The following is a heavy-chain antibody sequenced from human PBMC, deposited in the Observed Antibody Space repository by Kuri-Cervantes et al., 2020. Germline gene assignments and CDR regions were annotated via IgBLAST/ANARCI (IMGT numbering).Heavy chain of an antibody. Sequence: GESLKISCTASGFTFGDYAMSWVRQAPGKGLEWVGFIRSKAYGGTTEYAASVKGRFTNSRDDSKSITYLQMISLNTEDTDVYYCTSFTPHGGYWGQGTLVTVSS. J-gene: IGHJ4*02. CDR3: TSFTPHGGY. CDR1: GFTFGDYA. CDR2: IRSKAYGGTT. D-gene: IGHD2-15*01. V-gene: IGHV3-49*04.